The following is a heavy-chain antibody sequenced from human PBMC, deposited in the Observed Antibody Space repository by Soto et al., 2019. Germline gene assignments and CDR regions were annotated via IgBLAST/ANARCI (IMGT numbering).Heavy chain of an antibody. CDR3: ARHEGAYSSSWSHAFDI. Sequence: SETLSLTCTVSGGSISSYYWSWIRQPPGKGLEWIGYMYYSGSANYNPSLKSRVTISVDTSKNHFSLKLSSVTAADTAVYYCARHEGAYSSSWSHAFDIWGRGTMVTVSS. V-gene: IGHV4-59*08. CDR1: GGSISSYY. CDR2: MYYSGSA. J-gene: IGHJ3*02. D-gene: IGHD6-13*01.